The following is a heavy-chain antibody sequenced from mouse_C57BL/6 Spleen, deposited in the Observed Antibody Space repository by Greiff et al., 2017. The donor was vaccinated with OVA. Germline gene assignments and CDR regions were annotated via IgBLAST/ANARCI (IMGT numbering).Heavy chain of an antibody. Sequence: VQLKQPGAELVKPGASVKLSCKASGYTFTSYWMHWVKQRPGRGLEWIGRIDPNSGGTKYNEKFKSKATLTVDKPSSTAYMQLSSLTSEDSAVYYCASGTYYSNYISAYWGQGTLVTVSA. D-gene: IGHD2-5*01. CDR1: GYTFTSYW. V-gene: IGHV1-72*01. J-gene: IGHJ3*01. CDR3: ASGTYYSNYISAY. CDR2: IDPNSGGT.